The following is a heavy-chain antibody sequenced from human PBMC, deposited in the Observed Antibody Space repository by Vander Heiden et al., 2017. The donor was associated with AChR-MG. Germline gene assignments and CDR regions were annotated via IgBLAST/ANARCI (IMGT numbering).Heavy chain of an antibody. J-gene: IGHJ3*02. Sequence: QLQLQESGPGLVKPSATLSLTCTVSGGFISNSDHYWGWIRQPPGKGLEWIATIYYSGSTYYNPSLRGRVTISVDTSNNQFSLKLTSVTAADTAVYYCARPITHYYEKAFHIWGQGTMVTVSS. CDR1: GGFISNSDHY. CDR3: ARPITHYYEKAFHI. V-gene: IGHV4-39*01. D-gene: IGHD3-22*01. CDR2: IYYSGST.